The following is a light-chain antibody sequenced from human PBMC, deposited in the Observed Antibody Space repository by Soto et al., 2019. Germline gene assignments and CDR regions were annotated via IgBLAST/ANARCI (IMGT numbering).Light chain of an antibody. Sequence: EIVLTQSPGTLSLSPGERATLSCRASQSVSSSYLAWYQQKPGQAPRLLIYGASGRATSIPDRFSGSGAGTDFTLTISRLEPDDFAVYYCHQYGSSAMYTFGQGNKLEIK. CDR2: GAS. V-gene: IGKV3-20*01. CDR3: HQYGSSAMYT. J-gene: IGKJ2*01. CDR1: QSVSSSY.